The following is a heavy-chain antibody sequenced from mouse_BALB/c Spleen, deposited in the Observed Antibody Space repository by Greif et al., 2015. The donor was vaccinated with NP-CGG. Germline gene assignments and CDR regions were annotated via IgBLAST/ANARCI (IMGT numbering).Heavy chain of an antibody. J-gene: IGHJ2*01. Sequence: EVKVVESGPSLVKPSQTLSLTCSVTGDSITSGYWNWIRKFPGNKLEYMGYISYSGSTYYNPSLKSRISITRDTSRNXYYLQVNSVTTEDTATYYCARYDTATLFDYWGQGTTLTVSS. D-gene: IGHD1-2*01. CDR2: ISYSGST. V-gene: IGHV3-8*02. CDR1: GDSITSGY. CDR3: ARYDTATLFDY.